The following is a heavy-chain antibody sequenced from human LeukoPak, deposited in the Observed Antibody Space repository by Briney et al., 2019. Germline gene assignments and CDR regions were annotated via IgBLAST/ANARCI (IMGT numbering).Heavy chain of an antibody. V-gene: IGHV1-24*01. CDR3: ATARLTTVTRAQYFDY. Sequence: ASVKVSCKVSGYTLTELSMHWVRQAPGKGLEWMGGFDPEDGETIYAQKFQGRVTMTEDTSTDTAYIELSSLRSEDTAVYYCATARLTTVTRAQYFDYWGQGTLVTVSS. CDR1: GYTLTELS. D-gene: IGHD4-11*01. CDR2: FDPEDGET. J-gene: IGHJ4*02.